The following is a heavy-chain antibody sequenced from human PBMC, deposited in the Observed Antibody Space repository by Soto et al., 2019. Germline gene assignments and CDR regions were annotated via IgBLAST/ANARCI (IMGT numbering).Heavy chain of an antibody. D-gene: IGHD4-4*01. V-gene: IGHV3-23*01. CDR3: AKGSLQWCSPRGPCYPLDL. Sequence: GGSLRLSCAATGFAFSNYAMTWVRQAPGKGLECISAITGSGDNSIYAGSVRGRFTMSRDNSKNIVYLQMNGLRVEDTARYFCAKGSLQWCSPRGPCYPLDLWGQGVPVTVSS. CDR2: ITGSGDNS. J-gene: IGHJ5*02. CDR1: GFAFSNYA.